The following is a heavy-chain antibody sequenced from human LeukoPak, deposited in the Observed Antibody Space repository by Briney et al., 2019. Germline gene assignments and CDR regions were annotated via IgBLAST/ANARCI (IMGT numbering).Heavy chain of an antibody. CDR1: GFTFSSYA. J-gene: IGHJ3*02. CDR3: AKIGTLLWFGELLPTPDAFDI. Sequence: GGSLRLSCAASGFTFSSYAMSWVRQAPGKGLEWVSAIGGSGGSTYYADSVKGRFTISRDNSKNTLYLQMNSLRAEDTAVYYCAKIGTLLWFGELLPTPDAFDIWGQGTMVTVSS. CDR2: IGGSGGST. V-gene: IGHV3-23*01. D-gene: IGHD3-10*01.